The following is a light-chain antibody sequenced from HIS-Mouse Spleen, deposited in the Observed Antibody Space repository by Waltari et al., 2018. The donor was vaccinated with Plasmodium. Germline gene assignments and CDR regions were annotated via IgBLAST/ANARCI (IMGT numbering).Light chain of an antibody. Sequence: EIVMTQPPATLSVSPGETATLSCRASQIVSSNLAWYQQKPGQAPRLLIYGASTRATGIPARFSGSGSGTEFTLTISSLQSEDVAVYYCQQYNNWSFTFGPGTKVDIK. CDR3: QQYNNWSFT. CDR1: QIVSSN. J-gene: IGKJ3*01. V-gene: IGKV3-15*01. CDR2: GAS.